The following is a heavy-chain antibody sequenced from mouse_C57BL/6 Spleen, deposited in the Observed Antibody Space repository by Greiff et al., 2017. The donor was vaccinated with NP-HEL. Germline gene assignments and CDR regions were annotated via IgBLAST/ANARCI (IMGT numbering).Heavy chain of an antibody. CDR1: GYTFTDYN. D-gene: IGHD1-1*01. CDR3: ARSRLRYPYFDY. Sequence: EVKLMESGPELVKPGASVKIPCKASGYTFTDYNMDWVKQSHGKSLEWIGDINPNNGGTIYNQKFKGKATLTVDKSSSTAYMELRSLTSEDTAVYYCARSRLRYPYFDYWGQGTTLTVSS. CDR2: INPNNGGT. V-gene: IGHV1-18*01. J-gene: IGHJ2*01.